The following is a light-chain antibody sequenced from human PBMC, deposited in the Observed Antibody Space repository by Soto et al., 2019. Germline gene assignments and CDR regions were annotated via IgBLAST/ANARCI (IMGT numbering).Light chain of an antibody. CDR2: DAS. Sequence: EIVMTQSPATLSVSPGERATLSCRASQSVSSNLAWYQQKPGQAPRLLIYDASNRATGIPARFSGSGSGTDFTLTTSSLEPEDFALYYCQQRSDWPSITFGQGTRLEIK. CDR1: QSVSSN. J-gene: IGKJ5*01. CDR3: QQRSDWPSIT. V-gene: IGKV3-11*01.